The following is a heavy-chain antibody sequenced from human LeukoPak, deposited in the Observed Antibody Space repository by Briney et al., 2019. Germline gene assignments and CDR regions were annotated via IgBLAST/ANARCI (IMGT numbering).Heavy chain of an antibody. J-gene: IGHJ4*02. D-gene: IGHD7-27*01. V-gene: IGHV4-4*02. CDR2: IYHSGST. CDR1: GGSISSSNW. CDR3: ARSPLGIAPFDY. Sequence: SETLSLTCAVSGGSISSSNWWSWVRQPPGKGPEWIGEIYHSGSTNYNPSLKSRVTISVDKSKNQFSLKLSSVTAADTAVYYCARSPLGIAPFDYWGQGTLVTVSS.